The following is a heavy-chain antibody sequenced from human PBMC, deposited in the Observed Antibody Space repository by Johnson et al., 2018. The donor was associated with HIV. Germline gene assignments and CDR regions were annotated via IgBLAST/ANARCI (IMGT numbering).Heavy chain of an antibody. CDR1: GFTFSSYG. D-gene: IGHD3-10*01. CDR2: IRYDGSNK. CDR3: ASPTYYYGSGSYGAFDI. Sequence: QVQLVESGGGVVQPGGSLRLSCAASGFTFSSYGMHWVRQAPGKGLEWVAFIRYDGSNKYYADSVKGRFTISRENAKNSLYLQMNSLRAEDTAVYYCASPTYYYGSGSYGAFDIWGQGTMVTVSS. J-gene: IGHJ3*02. V-gene: IGHV3-30*02.